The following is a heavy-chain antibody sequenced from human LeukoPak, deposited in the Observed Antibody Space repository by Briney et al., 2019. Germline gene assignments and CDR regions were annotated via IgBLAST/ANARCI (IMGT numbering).Heavy chain of an antibody. CDR3: ARDYYDSSGYRLNDY. V-gene: IGHV3-21*01. CDR1: GFTFSSYS. D-gene: IGHD3-22*01. J-gene: IGHJ4*02. CDR2: ISSSSSYI. Sequence: GGSLRLSFAASGFTFSSYSMNWVRQAPGKGLEWVSSISSSSSYIYYADSVKGRFTISRDNAKNSLYLQMNSLRAEDTAVYYCARDYYDSSGYRLNDYWGQGTLVTVSS.